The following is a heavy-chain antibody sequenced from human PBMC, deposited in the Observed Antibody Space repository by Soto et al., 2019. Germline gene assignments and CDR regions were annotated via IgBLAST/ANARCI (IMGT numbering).Heavy chain of an antibody. V-gene: IGHV3-23*01. D-gene: IGHD2-15*01. Sequence: EVQLLESGGGVVQPGGSLRLSCAASGFTFSSDAMSWFRQAPGKGLEWVSAISGSGGSTYYADSVQGRLTISRDNSKNTRDLQMKSLRAEASAGYYCAKDTPSGGSCYGAFDIWGQGTMVSVSS. CDR3: AKDTPSGGSCYGAFDI. J-gene: IGHJ3*02. CDR2: ISGSGGST. CDR1: GFTFSSDA.